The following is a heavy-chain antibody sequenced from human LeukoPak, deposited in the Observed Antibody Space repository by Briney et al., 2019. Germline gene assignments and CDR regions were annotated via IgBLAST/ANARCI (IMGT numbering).Heavy chain of an antibody. J-gene: IGHJ4*02. CDR2: ISGGGDIT. CDR1: GFNFANHA. CDR3: VREDTPATANY. D-gene: IGHD2-21*02. V-gene: IGHV3-23*01. Sequence: GGSLRLSCAASGFNFANHAMSWVRQTPGKGLEWVSAISGGGDITYYADSVTGRFTIPRDNSKDTLFLQTHSLRPGDTAVYYCVREDTPATANYWGQGTLVTISS.